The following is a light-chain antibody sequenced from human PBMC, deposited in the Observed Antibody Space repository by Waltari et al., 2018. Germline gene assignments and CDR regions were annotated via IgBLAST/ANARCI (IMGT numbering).Light chain of an antibody. CDR3: QQRANWPPLT. J-gene: IGKJ4*01. Sequence: EIVLTQSPATLALSLGERATLSCRASQSVSNFLAWYQQKPGQAPRLRIYHASKRATDIPDRFSGRGSGTDFTLTISSLEPGDSAVYYCQQRANWPPLTFGGGTRVEI. CDR1: QSVSNF. CDR2: HAS. V-gene: IGKV3-11*01.